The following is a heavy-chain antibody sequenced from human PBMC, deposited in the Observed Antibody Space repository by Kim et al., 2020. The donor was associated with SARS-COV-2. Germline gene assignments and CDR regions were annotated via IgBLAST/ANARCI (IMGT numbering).Heavy chain of an antibody. CDR3: ARGAVWYSSSWHAEYFQH. Sequence: ASVKVSCKASGYTFTSYYMHWVRQAPGQGLEWMGIINPSGGSTSYAQKFQGRVTMTRDTSTSTVYMELSSLRSEDTAVYYCARGAVWYSSSWHAEYFQHWGQGTLVTVSS. J-gene: IGHJ1*01. CDR2: INPSGGST. CDR1: GYTFTSYY. D-gene: IGHD6-13*01. V-gene: IGHV1-46*01.